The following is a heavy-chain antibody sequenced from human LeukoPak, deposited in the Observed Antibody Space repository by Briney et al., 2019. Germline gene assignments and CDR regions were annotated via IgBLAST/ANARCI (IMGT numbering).Heavy chain of an antibody. Sequence: SETLSLTCTVSGASISSYYWSWIRQPPGKGLEWIGYVYYSGSTNNNPSLKSRVTISLDTSKNQFSLKLSSVTAADTAVYYCAREYYDSNKAPAFDIWGQGTMVTVS. J-gene: IGHJ3*02. D-gene: IGHD3-22*01. CDR2: VYYSGST. CDR1: GASISSYY. V-gene: IGHV4-59*12. CDR3: AREYYDSNKAPAFDI.